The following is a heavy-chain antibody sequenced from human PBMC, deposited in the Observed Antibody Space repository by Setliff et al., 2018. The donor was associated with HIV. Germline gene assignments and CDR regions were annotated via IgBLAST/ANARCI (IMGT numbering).Heavy chain of an antibody. D-gene: IGHD4-4*01. Sequence: SETLSLTCSVSGDSIRNSSDYWGWIRQPPGKGLEWIGNIYYSGTTYYSPSLNSRVTISVDRSRNHFSLRLSAVTAADTAVYYCARELDNSDNSDPFDVWGQGTMVTVSS. CDR3: ARELDNSDNSDPFDV. J-gene: IGHJ3*01. CDR1: GDSIRNSSDY. CDR2: IYYSGTT. V-gene: IGHV4-39*02.